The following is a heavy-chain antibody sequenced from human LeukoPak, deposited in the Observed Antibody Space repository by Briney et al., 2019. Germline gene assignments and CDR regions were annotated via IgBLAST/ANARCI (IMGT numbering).Heavy chain of an antibody. V-gene: IGHV1-2*02. Sequence: ASVKVSCKASGYTFTGYYMHWVRQAPGQGLEWMGWINPNSGGTNYAQKFQGRVTMTRDTSISTAYMELSRLRSDDTAVYYCATLPYYSSSSFDHWGQGTLVTVSS. D-gene: IGHD6-13*01. CDR2: INPNSGGT. J-gene: IGHJ4*02. CDR3: ATLPYYSSSSFDH. CDR1: GYTFTGYY.